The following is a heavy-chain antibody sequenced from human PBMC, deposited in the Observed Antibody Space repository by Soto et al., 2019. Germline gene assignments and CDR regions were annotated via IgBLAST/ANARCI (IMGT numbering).Heavy chain of an antibody. CDR1: GDTYTNYA. CDR3: AGDPDSHYNDSHASSYP. J-gene: IGHJ5*02. D-gene: IGHD4-4*01. CDR2: INAGNGNT. V-gene: IGHV1-3*01. Sequence: ASVKLTCKDSGDTYTNYAMHWVRQAPGQRLEWMGWINAGNGNTKYSQKFQGRVTISADKFTGTAYMELTGLRSDDTAVYYCAGDPDSHYNDSHASSYPWGQGTLVTVSS.